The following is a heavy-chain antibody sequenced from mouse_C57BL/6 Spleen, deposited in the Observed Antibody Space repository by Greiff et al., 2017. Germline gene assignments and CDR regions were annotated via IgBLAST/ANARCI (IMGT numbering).Heavy chain of an antibody. CDR2: IDPSDSET. Sequence: QVQLQQPGAELVRPGSSVKLSCKASGYTFTSYWMHWVKQRPIQGLEWIGNIDPSDSETHYNQKFKDKATLTVDKSSSTAYMQLSSLTSADSAVYDCARDGGNYGVSYAMDYWGQGTSVTVSS. J-gene: IGHJ4*01. D-gene: IGHD2-1*01. CDR1: GYTFTSYW. CDR3: ARDGGNYGVSYAMDY. V-gene: IGHV1-52*01.